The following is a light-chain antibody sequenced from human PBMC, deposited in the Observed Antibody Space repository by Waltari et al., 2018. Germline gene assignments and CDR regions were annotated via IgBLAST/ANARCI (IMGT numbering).Light chain of an antibody. J-gene: IGKJ2*01. V-gene: IGKV1-39*01. Sequence: DIQMTQSPPSLSASVGVTVTMTCRASQSVRNYLTWFQQKPGEAPKLLIHAASSLGFGVPSRFSGSGSETDFTLTIAGLQREDVGTYYCQQTYTVPRSFGQGTKVE. CDR3: QQTYTVPRS. CDR2: AAS. CDR1: QSVRNY.